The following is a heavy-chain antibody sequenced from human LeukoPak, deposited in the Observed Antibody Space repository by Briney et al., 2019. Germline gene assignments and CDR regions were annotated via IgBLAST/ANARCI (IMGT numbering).Heavy chain of an antibody. D-gene: IGHD2-15*01. Sequence: EASVKVSFKASGGTFSSYAISWVRQAPGQGLEWMGGVIPIFGTANYAQKFQGRVTITADESTSTAYMELSSLRSEDTAVYYCARVRRHCSGGSCFDAFDIWGQGTMVTVSS. V-gene: IGHV1-69*13. J-gene: IGHJ3*02. CDR1: GGTFSSYA. CDR3: ARVRRHCSGGSCFDAFDI. CDR2: VIPIFGTA.